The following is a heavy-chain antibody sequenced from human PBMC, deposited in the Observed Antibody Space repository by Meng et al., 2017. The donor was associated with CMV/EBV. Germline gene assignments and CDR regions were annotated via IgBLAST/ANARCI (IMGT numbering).Heavy chain of an antibody. CDR1: GGSFSGYY. J-gene: IGHJ4*03. CDR2: INHSGST. V-gene: IGHV4-34*01. CDR3: ARGYSSSFYDY. Sequence: SETLSLTCAVSGGSFSGYYWSWIRQPPGKGLEWIGEINHSGSTNYNPSLKSRVTISVDTSKNQFSLKLSAVAAAETAVYCCARGYSSSFYDYWGQGTLVTVSS. D-gene: IGHD6-13*01.